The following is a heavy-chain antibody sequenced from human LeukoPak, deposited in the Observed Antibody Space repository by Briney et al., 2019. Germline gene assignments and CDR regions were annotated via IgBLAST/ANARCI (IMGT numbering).Heavy chain of an antibody. CDR2: IYTSGST. CDR3: ARALGYCSGGSCYSVSWFDP. J-gene: IGHJ5*02. CDR1: DGSISSYY. D-gene: IGHD2-15*01. V-gene: IGHV4-4*07. Sequence: SETLSLTCTVSDGSISSYYWSWIRQPAGKGLEWIGRIYTSGSTNYNPSLKSRVTMSVDTSKNQFSLKLSSVTAADTAVYYCARALGYCSGGSCYSVSWFDPWGQGTLVTVSS.